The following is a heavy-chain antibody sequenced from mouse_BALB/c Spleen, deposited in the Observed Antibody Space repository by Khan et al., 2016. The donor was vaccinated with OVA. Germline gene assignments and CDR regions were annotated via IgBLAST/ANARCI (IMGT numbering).Heavy chain of an antibody. Sequence: VQLKESGAELVRPGALVKLSCKASGFNFTDYDMHWVIQRPGKGLEWIGWIDPETGDPMYAAKFQGKASLSADTSSNTAYLQLSSLTSDDTAVYYCARRGYGDYWLAYWGQGTLVTVSA. D-gene: IGHD2-13*01. J-gene: IGHJ3*01. CDR3: ARRGYGDYWLAY. CDR1: GFNFTDYD. V-gene: IGHV14-1*02. CDR2: IDPETGDP.